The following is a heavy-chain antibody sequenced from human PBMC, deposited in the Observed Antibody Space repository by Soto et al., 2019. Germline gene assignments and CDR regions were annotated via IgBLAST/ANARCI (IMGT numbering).Heavy chain of an antibody. Sequence: PHPCTVFGGNISSSSYYRGRIRQTQGKGLEWIGSIYYSGSTYYNPSLKGRVTISVDTSKNQFSLKLSSVTAADTAVYFCAGEPGASYFCYYMDVLVKGTTVTGTS. CDR3: AGEPGASYFCYYMDV. CDR2: IYYSGST. CDR1: GGNISSSSYY. D-gene: IGHD2-2*01. J-gene: IGHJ6*03. V-gene: IGHV4-39*02.